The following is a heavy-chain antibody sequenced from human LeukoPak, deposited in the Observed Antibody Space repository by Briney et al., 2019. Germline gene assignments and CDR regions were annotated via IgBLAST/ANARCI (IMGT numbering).Heavy chain of an antibody. CDR3: ARDTIRYAIAAAVNFDY. D-gene: IGHD6-13*01. V-gene: IGHV3-21*01. CDR2: ISSSSSYI. CDR1: GFTFSSYS. Sequence: GGSLRLPCAASGFTFSSYSMNWVRQAPGKGLEWVSSISSSSSYIYYADSVKGRFTISRDNAKNSLYLQMNSLRAEDTAVYYCARDTIRYAIAAAVNFDYWGQGTLVTVSS. J-gene: IGHJ4*02.